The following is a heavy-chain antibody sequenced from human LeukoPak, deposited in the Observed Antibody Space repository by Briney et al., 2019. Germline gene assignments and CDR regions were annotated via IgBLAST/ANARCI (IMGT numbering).Heavy chain of an antibody. CDR3: ATSNGGTNAFNI. J-gene: IGHJ3*02. CDR1: GFTFSSDW. Sequence: PGGSLRLSCAASGFTFSSDWMHWVRHAPGKGLMWVSRINTDESRTTYADSVKGRFTISRDNAKNTLYLQMNSLRAEDTAVYYCATSNGGTNAFNIWGLGTMVTVSS. V-gene: IGHV3-74*01. CDR2: INTDESRT. D-gene: IGHD4-23*01.